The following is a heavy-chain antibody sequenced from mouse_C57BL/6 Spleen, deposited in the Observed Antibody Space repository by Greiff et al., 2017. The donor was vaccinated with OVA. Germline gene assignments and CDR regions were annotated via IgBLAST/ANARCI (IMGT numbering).Heavy chain of an antibody. CDR3: AETAQATGAMDY. CDR2: IDPEDGEP. CDR1: GFNIKDYY. V-gene: IGHV14-2*01. J-gene: IGHJ4*01. D-gene: IGHD3-2*02. Sequence: EVQLQQSGAELVKPGASVKLSCTASGFNIKDYYMNWVKQRTEQGLAWIGRIDPEDGEPKYAQKFQGKATITAETSANTAYLQLSSLTSEDTAVYYCAETAQATGAMDYWGQGTSVTVSS.